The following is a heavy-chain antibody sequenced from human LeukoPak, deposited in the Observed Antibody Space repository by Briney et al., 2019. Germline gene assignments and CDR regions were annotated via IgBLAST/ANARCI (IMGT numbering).Heavy chain of an antibody. V-gene: IGHV3-7*01. CDR2: INGDGSEK. CDR1: GFTFSSYG. J-gene: IGHJ4*02. Sequence: PGGSLRLSCAASGFTFSSYGMSWVRQAPGKGLEWVANINGDGSEKYHVDSVKGRFTISRDNAENSLFLQMNSLRAEDTAVYYCGRDDWGPADYWGQGTLVTVSS. D-gene: IGHD3-9*01. CDR3: GRDDWGPADY.